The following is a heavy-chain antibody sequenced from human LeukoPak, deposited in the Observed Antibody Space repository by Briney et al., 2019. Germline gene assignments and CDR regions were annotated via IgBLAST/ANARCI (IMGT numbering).Heavy chain of an antibody. CDR2: IRKDGGDI. V-gene: IGHV3-7*01. Sequence: QAAGSLRLYCVAYGLSFGSYWMDWVRQAPGKGLEWVANIRKDGGDIHYVDSVKGRFTISRDNAKNSVYLQMHRLRAEDTAVYYCARDAFGDFSYWGQGILVTVSS. J-gene: IGHJ4*02. D-gene: IGHD3-10*01. CDR3: ARDAFGDFSY. CDR1: GLSFGSYW.